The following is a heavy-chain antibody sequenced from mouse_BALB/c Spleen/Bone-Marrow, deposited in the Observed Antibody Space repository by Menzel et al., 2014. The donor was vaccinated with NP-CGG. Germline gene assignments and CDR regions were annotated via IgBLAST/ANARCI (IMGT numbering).Heavy chain of an antibody. Sequence: VQLQQSGAELMKPGASVKISCKATGNTFSRYWIEWVKQRPGHGLEWIGEILPGSGSTNYNEKFKGKATFTADTSSNTAYMQLSSLTSEDSAVYYCARWGYGSSYVGYFDVWGAGTTVTVSS. D-gene: IGHD1-1*01. J-gene: IGHJ1*01. CDR2: ILPGSGST. CDR3: ARWGYGSSYVGYFDV. V-gene: IGHV1-9*01. CDR1: GNTFSRYW.